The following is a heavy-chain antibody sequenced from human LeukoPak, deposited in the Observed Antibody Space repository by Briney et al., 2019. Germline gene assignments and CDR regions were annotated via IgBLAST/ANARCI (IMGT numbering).Heavy chain of an antibody. D-gene: IGHD3-9*01. CDR3: AREFYILTGYSAGPYFDY. J-gene: IGHJ4*02. V-gene: IGHV1-46*01. CDR2: TNPSGGST. Sequence: ASVKVSCKASGYTFTSYYMHWVRQAPGQGLEWMGITNPSGGSTSYAQKFQGRVTMTRDTSTSTVYMELSSLRSEDTAVYYCAREFYILTGYSAGPYFDYWGQGTLVTVSS. CDR1: GYTFTSYY.